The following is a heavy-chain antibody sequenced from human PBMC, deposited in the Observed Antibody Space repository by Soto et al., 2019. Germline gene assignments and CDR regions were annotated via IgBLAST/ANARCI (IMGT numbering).Heavy chain of an antibody. J-gene: IGHJ6*02. CDR2: IYLSGST. Sequence: SETLSLTCTVSGGSISSYYWSWVRQPPGKGLEWIGYIYLSGSTKYNPSLKSRVTISVDTSTKQVSLKVTSVTAADTAVYYCARDYRRQDGTGGMDVWGQGTTVTVSS. V-gene: IGHV4-59*01. CDR3: ARDYRRQDGTGGMDV. D-gene: IGHD1-26*01. CDR1: GGSISSYY.